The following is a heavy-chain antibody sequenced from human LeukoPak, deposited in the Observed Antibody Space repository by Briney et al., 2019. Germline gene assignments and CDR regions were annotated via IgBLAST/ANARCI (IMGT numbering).Heavy chain of an antibody. D-gene: IGHD2-15*01. Sequence: PGGSLRLSCAASGFTFSNYAMSWVRQTPGKGLECVSVVSGSGGDTYSTGSVNGRFTISRDNSKITLYLQMNSLRAEDTAVYYCARGTLEHCSGASCYPLDSWGQGTLVTVSS. CDR2: VSGSGGDT. CDR1: GFTFSNYA. J-gene: IGHJ5*01. CDR3: ARGTLEHCSGASCYPLDS. V-gene: IGHV3-23*01.